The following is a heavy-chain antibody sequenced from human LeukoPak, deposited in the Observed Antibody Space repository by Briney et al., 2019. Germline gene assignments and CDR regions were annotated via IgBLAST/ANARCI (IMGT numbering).Heavy chain of an antibody. CDR1: GLTFSTSG. D-gene: IGHD1-14*01. V-gene: IGHV3-21*06. Sequence: GGSPRLPCTASGLTFSTSGFNWVRQAPGRGLEWVASIGPTGSDRYHADSIKGRFTISRDNANNFLYLQMNSLRAEDTAVYYCATETNGRHYDYWGQGTLLTVSS. CDR3: ATETNGRHYDY. J-gene: IGHJ4*02. CDR2: IGPTGSDR.